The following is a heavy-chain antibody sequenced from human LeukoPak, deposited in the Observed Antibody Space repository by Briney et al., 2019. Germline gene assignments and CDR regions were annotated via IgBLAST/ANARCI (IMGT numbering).Heavy chain of an antibody. CDR3: ARAHSSSWYEWFDP. J-gene: IGHJ5*02. V-gene: IGHV4-30-4*01. CDR2: IYYSGST. Sequence: SETLSLTCTVSGGSISSCDYYWSWIRQPPGKGLEWIGYIYYSGSTYYNPSLKSRVTISVDTSKNQFSLKLSSVTAADTAVYYCARAHSSSWYEWFDPWGQGTLVTVSS. D-gene: IGHD6-13*01. CDR1: GGSISSCDYY.